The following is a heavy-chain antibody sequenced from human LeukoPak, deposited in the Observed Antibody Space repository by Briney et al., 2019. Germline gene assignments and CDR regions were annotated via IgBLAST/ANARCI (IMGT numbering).Heavy chain of an antibody. CDR3: AKEEQWLVYFDY. CDR1: GFTFSSYA. Sequence: AGGSLRLSCAASGFTFSSYAMSRVRQAPGKGLEWVSAISGSGGSTYYADSVKGRFTISRDNSKNTLYLQMNSLRAEDTAVYYCAKEEQWLVYFDYWGQGTLVTVSS. CDR2: ISGSGGST. V-gene: IGHV3-23*01. D-gene: IGHD6-19*01. J-gene: IGHJ4*02.